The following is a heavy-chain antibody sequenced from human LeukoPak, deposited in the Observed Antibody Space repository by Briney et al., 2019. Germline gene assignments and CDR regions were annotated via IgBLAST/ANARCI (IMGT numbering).Heavy chain of an antibody. J-gene: IGHJ4*02. D-gene: IGHD6-13*01. V-gene: IGHV4-34*01. CDR1: GGSFSGYY. CDR3: ARGIAAAHGFDY. Sequence: SETLSLTCAVYGGSFSGYYWSWIRQPPGKVLEWIGEINHSGSTNYNPSLKSRVTISVDTSKNQFSLKLSSVTAADTAVYYRARGIAAAHGFDYWGQGTLVTVSS. CDR2: INHSGST.